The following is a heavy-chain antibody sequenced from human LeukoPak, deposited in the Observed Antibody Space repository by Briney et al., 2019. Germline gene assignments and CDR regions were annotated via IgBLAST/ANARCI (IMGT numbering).Heavy chain of an antibody. V-gene: IGHV4-34*01. J-gene: IGHJ5*02. CDR1: GGSFSGYY. CDR2: INHSGST. CDR3: ARGDSSWYYSFDP. D-gene: IGHD6-13*01. Sequence: KPSETLSLTCAVYGGSFSGYYWSWIRQPPGKGLEWIGEINHSGSTNYNPSLKSRVTISVDTSKNQFSLKLSSVTAADTAVYYCARGDSSWYYSFDPWGQGTLVTVSS.